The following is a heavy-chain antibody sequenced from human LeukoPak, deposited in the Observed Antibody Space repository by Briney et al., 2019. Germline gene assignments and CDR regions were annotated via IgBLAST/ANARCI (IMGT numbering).Heavy chain of an antibody. Sequence: ASVKVSCKASGYTFTSYGISWVRQATGQGLEWMGWISAYNGNTNYAQKLQGRVTMTTDTSTSTAYMELRSLRSDDTAVYYCAREWGLWFGEFDYYYYMDVWGKGTTVTISS. J-gene: IGHJ6*03. CDR1: GYTFTSYG. D-gene: IGHD3-10*01. CDR2: ISAYNGNT. CDR3: AREWGLWFGEFDYYYYMDV. V-gene: IGHV1-18*01.